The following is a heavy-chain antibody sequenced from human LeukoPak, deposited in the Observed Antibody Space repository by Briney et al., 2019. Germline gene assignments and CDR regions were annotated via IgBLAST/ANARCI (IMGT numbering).Heavy chain of an antibody. CDR3: ARDEGATHPAEYFQH. V-gene: IGHV4-39*02. J-gene: IGHJ1*01. D-gene: IGHD1-26*01. CDR1: GGSISSSSYY. Sequence: SETLSLTCTVSGGSISSSSYYWGWIRQPPGKGLEWIGSIYYSGSTYYNPSLKSRVTISVDTSKNQFSLKLSSVTAADTAVYYCARDEGATHPAEYFQHWGQGTLVTVSS. CDR2: IYYSGST.